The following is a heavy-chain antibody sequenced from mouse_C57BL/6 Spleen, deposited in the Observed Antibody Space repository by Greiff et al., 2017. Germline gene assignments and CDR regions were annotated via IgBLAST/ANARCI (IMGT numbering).Heavy chain of an antibody. CDR3: ARRLLKDAMDY. D-gene: IGHD2-14*01. V-gene: IGHV5-12*01. CDR2: ISNGGGST. J-gene: IGHJ4*01. Sequence: EVMLVESGGGLVQPGGSLKLSCAASGFTFSDYYMYWVRQTPEKRLEWVAYISNGGGSTYYPDTVKGRFTISRDNAKNTLYLQMSRLKSEDTAMYYCARRLLKDAMDYWGQGTSVTVSS. CDR1: GFTFSDYY.